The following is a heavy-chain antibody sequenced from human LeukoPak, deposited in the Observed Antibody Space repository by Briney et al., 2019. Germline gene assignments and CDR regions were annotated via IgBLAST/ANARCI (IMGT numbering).Heavy chain of an antibody. CDR2: INHSGST. CDR1: GGSFSGYY. CDR3: AGYCSSTSCYTPYNWFDP. J-gene: IGHJ5*02. V-gene: IGHV4-34*01. Sequence: PSETLSLTCAVYGGSFSGYYWSWIRQPPGKGLEWIGEINHSGSTNYNPSLKSRVTISVDTSKNQFSLKLSSVTAADTAEYYCAGYCSSTSCYTPYNWFDPWGQGTLVTVSS. D-gene: IGHD2-2*02.